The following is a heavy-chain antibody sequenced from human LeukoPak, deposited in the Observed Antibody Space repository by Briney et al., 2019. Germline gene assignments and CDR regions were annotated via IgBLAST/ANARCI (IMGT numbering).Heavy chain of an antibody. Sequence: SQTLSLTCTVSGGSISSGGYYWSWIRQHPGKGLEWIGYIYYSGSTYYNPSLKSRVTISVDTSKNQFSLKLSSVTAADTAVYYCARASTVIPIFDYWGQGTLVTVSS. CDR3: ARASTVIPIFDY. D-gene: IGHD4-17*01. J-gene: IGHJ4*02. CDR1: GGSISSGGYY. V-gene: IGHV4-31*03. CDR2: IYYSGST.